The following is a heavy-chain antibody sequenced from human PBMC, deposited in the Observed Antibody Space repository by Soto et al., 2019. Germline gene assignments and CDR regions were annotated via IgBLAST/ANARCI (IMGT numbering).Heavy chain of an antibody. CDR1: GGSISSGGYS. V-gene: IGHV4-30-2*01. CDR3: ARGAPGGGITMITRVWGYYFDY. CDR2: IYHSGST. D-gene: IGHD3-22*01. Sequence: KPSETLSLTCAVSGGSISSGGYSWSWIRQPPGKGLEWIGYIYHSGSTYYNPSLKSRVTISVDRSKNQFSLKLSPVTAADTAVYYCARGAPGGGITMITRVWGYYFDYWGQGTLVTVSS. J-gene: IGHJ4*02.